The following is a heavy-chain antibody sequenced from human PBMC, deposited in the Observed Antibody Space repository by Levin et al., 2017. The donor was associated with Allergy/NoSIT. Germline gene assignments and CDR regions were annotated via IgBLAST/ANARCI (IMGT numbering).Heavy chain of an antibody. J-gene: IGHJ4*02. CDR3: ASASPYSSGIDY. D-gene: IGHD6-19*01. CDR2: ISSSSSYI. V-gene: IGHV3-21*01. CDR1: GFTFSSYS. Sequence: AGGSLRLSCAASGFTFSSYSMNWVRQAPGKGLEWVSSISSSSSYIYYADSVKGRFTISRDNAKNSLYLQMNSLRAEDTAVYYCASASPYSSGIDYWGQGTLVTVSS.